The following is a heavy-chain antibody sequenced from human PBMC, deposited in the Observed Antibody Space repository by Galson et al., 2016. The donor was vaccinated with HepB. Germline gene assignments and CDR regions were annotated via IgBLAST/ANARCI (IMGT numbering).Heavy chain of an antibody. D-gene: IGHD1-26*01. CDR2: IYPGDSDT. CDR1: GYRFTSQW. CDR3: ASSLIVGATGGAFAI. Sequence: QSGAEVKEPGESLKISCKGSGYRFTSQWVGWVRQMPGKGLEWMGIIYPGDSDTRYSPSFQGQVTISVDKSISTAYLQWASLKASDTAMYFCASSLIVGATGGAFAIWGPGTRVTVSP. V-gene: IGHV5-51*01. J-gene: IGHJ3*02.